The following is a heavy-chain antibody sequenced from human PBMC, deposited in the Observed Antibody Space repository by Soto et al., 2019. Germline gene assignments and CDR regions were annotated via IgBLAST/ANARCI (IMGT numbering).Heavy chain of an antibody. CDR3: ARGGIPPSGYGIAYAMDV. V-gene: IGHV4-39*01. D-gene: IGHD1-26*01. J-gene: IGHJ6*02. CDR2: IYYSGST. Sequence: PSETLSLTCTVSGVSISGSRYYWGWIRQPPGRGLEWIGNIYYSGSTYYTPALKSRVTLSVDTSKNQFSLNLNSVTAADTAVYYCARGGIPPSGYGIAYAMDVWGQGTTVTV. CDR1: GVSISGSRYY.